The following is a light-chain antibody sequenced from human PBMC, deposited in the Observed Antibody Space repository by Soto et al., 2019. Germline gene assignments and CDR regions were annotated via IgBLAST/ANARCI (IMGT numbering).Light chain of an antibody. CDR2: AAS. CDR1: HVVSNY. V-gene: IGKV1-8*01. CDR3: QHYYSSPYT. Sequence: AIRMTQSPSSLSASIGDKVTITCRASHVVSNYLAWYQQKPGKAPKALIYAASFLQSGVPSRFSGSGSGTDFSLTISFLQSEDFATYYCQHYYSSPYTFGQGTTLQMK. J-gene: IGKJ2*01.